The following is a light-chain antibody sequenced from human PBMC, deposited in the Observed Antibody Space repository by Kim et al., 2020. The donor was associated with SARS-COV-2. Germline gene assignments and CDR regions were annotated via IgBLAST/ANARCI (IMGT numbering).Light chain of an antibody. CDR3: QQYDDLPLT. V-gene: IGKV1-33*01. CDR1: QGIGTH. J-gene: IGKJ4*01. CDR2: DTS. Sequence: ASVGDRLTITCQASQGIGTHLNWYQQKPGKAPNLLIYDTSNLQTGVPPRFSGGGSGTHFTLTISSVQPEDIATYFCQQYDDLPLTFGGGTKVDIK.